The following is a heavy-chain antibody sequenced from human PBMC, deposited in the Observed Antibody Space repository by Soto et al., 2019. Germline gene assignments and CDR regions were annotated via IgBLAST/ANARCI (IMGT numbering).Heavy chain of an antibody. Sequence: GVLRLSCAASGFTFSSYDMHWVRQATGKGLEWVSAIGTAGDTYYPGSVKGRFTISRENAKNSLYLQMNSLRAGDTAVYYCARGGSGDAFDIWGQGTMVT. CDR2: IGTAGDT. CDR3: ARGGSGDAFDI. V-gene: IGHV3-13*01. J-gene: IGHJ3*02. D-gene: IGHD2-15*01. CDR1: GFTFSSYD.